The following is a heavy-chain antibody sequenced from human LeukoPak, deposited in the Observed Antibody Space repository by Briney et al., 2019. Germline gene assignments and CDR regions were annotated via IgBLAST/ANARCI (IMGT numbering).Heavy chain of an antibody. D-gene: IGHD3-22*01. CDR1: GFTVSSNY. J-gene: IGHJ1*01. Sequence: GGSLRLSCAASGFTVSSNYMSWVRQAPGKGLEWVSVIYSGGSTYYADSVKGRFTISRDNSKNTLYLQMISLRAEDTAVYYCARGTFYYDSSGRRAEYFQHWGQGTLVTVSS. CDR3: ARGTFYYDSSGRRAEYFQH. V-gene: IGHV3-66*01. CDR2: IYSGGST.